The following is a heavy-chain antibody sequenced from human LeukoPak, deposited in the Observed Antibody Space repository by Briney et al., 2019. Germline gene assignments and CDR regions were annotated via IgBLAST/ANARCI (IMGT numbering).Heavy chain of an antibody. CDR2: TSGRGDKL. J-gene: IGHJ3*02. V-gene: IGHV3-23*01. Sequence: GGSLRLSCAASGFIFRNYVMTWVRQAPGKGLEWVSATSGRGDKLYYPDSVKGRFTISRDNSKNTLYLRMNSLRAGDTAIYYCVKDKAYAFDIWGQGTMVTVSS. CDR3: VKDKAYAFDI. CDR1: GFIFRNYV.